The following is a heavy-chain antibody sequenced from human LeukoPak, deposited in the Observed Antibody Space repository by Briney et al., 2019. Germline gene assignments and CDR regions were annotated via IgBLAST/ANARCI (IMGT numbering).Heavy chain of an antibody. CDR1: GHTFTSYY. CDR2: INPSGGST. CDR3: ARDSYPNYYDSSANYYYYGMDV. J-gene: IGHJ6*02. V-gene: IGHV1-46*01. Sequence: ASVKVSCKASGHTFTSYYMHWVRQAPGQGLEWMGIINPSGGSTGYAQKFQGRVTMTRDTSTSTVYMELSSLRSEDTAVYYCARDSYPNYYDSSANYYYYGMDVWGQGTTVTVSS. D-gene: IGHD3-22*01.